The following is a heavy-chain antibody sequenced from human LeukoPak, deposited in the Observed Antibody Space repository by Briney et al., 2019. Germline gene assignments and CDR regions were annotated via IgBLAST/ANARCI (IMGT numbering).Heavy chain of an antibody. CDR2: ISTYNGNT. D-gene: IGHD2-15*01. Sequence: ASVKVSCKASGYTFTSYGISWVRQAPGQGLEWMGWISTYNGNTNYAQKLQGRVTMTTDTSTSTAYMALRGLRSDDTAVYYCAREGSPYYYYYMDVWGKGTTVTVSS. CDR3: AREGSPYYYYYMDV. V-gene: IGHV1-18*01. J-gene: IGHJ6*03. CDR1: GYTFTSYG.